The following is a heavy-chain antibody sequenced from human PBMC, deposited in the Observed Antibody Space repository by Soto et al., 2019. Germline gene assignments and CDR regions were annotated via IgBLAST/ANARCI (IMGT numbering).Heavy chain of an antibody. CDR2: ISSSSSTI. D-gene: IGHD3-22*01. CDR3: ARKNTYYYDSSGRMDV. Sequence: GGSLRLSCASSGFTFSSYSMNWVRQAPGKGLEWVSYISSSSSTIYYADSVKGRFTISRDNAKNSLYLQMNSLRDEDTAVYYCARKNTYYYDSSGRMDVWGQGTTVTVSS. CDR1: GFTFSSYS. V-gene: IGHV3-48*02. J-gene: IGHJ6*02.